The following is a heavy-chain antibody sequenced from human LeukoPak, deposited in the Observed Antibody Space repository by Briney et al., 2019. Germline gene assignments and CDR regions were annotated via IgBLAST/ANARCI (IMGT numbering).Heavy chain of an antibody. CDR1: GDSIGSGDYF. Sequence: PSQTLSLTCTVSGDSIGSGDYFWTWIRQPPGKGLEWIGYIFYSGDTFYNPSLRSRVTISMDTSKNQFSLKLRSVTAPDTAMYFCARDRAFYYHNSGLAHRYFDLWGRGSLVTVSS. J-gene: IGHJ2*01. CDR3: ARDRAFYYHNSGLAHRYFDL. CDR2: IFYSGDT. V-gene: IGHV4-30-4*01. D-gene: IGHD3-22*01.